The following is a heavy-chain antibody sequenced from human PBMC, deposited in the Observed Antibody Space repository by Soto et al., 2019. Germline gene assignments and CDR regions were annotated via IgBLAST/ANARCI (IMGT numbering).Heavy chain of an antibody. D-gene: IGHD2-2*01. Sequence: QVQLVQSGAEVKKPGASVKVSCKASGYTFTSYAMHWVRQAPGQRLEWLGWINAGNGNTKDSQKCKGRVTITRDTSASTAYMELSSRRAEDTAVNYCASAGLVVPGILGWSGGQGTLVTVSA. CDR3: ASAGLVVPGILGWS. CDR1: GYTFTSYA. CDR2: INAGNGNT. J-gene: IGHJ4*02. V-gene: IGHV1-3*01.